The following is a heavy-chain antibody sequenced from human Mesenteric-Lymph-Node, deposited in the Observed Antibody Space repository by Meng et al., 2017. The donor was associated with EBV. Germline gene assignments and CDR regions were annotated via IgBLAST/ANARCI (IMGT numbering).Heavy chain of an antibody. V-gene: IGHV4-30-4*01. D-gene: IGHD1-1*01. CDR3: ARGNYNFGQNFDY. CDR2: SSGNT. J-gene: IGHJ4*02. Sequence: VHREQPGPVLVTPSHTLPLTCAVSGGSISGSPYYWSWIRQSPGKGLEWIGYSSGNTYYNPSLKSRVSISLDTSKNQFFLKLTSVTAADTAVYYCARGNYNFGQNFDYWGQGTLVTVSS. CDR1: GGSISGSPYY.